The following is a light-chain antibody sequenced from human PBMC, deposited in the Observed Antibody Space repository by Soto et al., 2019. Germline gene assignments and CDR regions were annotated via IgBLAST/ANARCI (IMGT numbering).Light chain of an antibody. CDR1: TSNFGTKS. V-gene: IGLV1-44*01. CDR2: NSD. CDR3: ASWDDIHHGPL. J-gene: IGLJ1*01. Sequence: QSALTQPPSASGTPGQRVTISCSGATSNFGTKSVNWYQHLPGAAPRLLIYNSDQRPSGVPDRFSGSKSGTSASLAISGLQSADEGDYFCASWDDIHHGPLFGGGTKVTVL.